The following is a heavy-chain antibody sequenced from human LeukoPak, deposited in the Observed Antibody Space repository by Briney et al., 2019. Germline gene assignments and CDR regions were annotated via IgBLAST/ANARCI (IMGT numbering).Heavy chain of an antibody. CDR1: GYTLTELS. CDR3: ATNDPYDSSGYYLGY. V-gene: IGHV1-24*01. D-gene: IGHD3-22*01. CDR2: FDPEDGET. Sequence: ASVKVSCKVSGYTLTELSMHWVRQAPGKGIEWMGGFDPEDGETIYAQKFQGRVTMTEDTSTDTAYMELSSLRSEDTAVYYCATNDPYDSSGYYLGYWGQGTLVTVSS. J-gene: IGHJ4*02.